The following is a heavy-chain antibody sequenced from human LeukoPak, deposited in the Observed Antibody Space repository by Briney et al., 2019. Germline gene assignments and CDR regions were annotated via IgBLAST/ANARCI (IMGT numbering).Heavy chain of an antibody. D-gene: IGHD4-17*01. CDR3: ARNTDYGDYSLIDY. CDR2: IYYSGST. CDR1: GGSFSSYY. Sequence: SETLSLTCAVYGGSFSSYYWSWIRQPPGKGLEWIGYIYYSGSTNYSPSLKSRVTISVDTSKNQFSLKLSSVTAADTAVYYCARNTDYGDYSLIDYWGQGTLVTVSS. V-gene: IGHV4-59*01. J-gene: IGHJ4*02.